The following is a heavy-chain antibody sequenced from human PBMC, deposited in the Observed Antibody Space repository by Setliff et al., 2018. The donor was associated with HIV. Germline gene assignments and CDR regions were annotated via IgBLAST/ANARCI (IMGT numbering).Heavy chain of an antibody. CDR1: GFTFSSFA. D-gene: IGHD5-12*01. Sequence: GGSLRLSCAASGFTFSSFAMTWVRQAPGKGLEWVTTIRGYDEATHYTDSVKGRFTISRDISRNTLYLQMNSLRVEDTAVYYCAKVGSSGYYEMCDYWGQGTLVTVS. CDR3: AKVGSSGYYEMCDY. V-gene: IGHV3-23*01. CDR2: IRGYDEAT. J-gene: IGHJ4*02.